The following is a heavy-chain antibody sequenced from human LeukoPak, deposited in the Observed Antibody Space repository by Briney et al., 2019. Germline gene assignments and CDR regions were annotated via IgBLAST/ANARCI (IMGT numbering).Heavy chain of an antibody. J-gene: IGHJ4*02. D-gene: IGHD1-26*01. CDR2: IYSGGST. CDR3: ARAGSYRTFDY. V-gene: IGHV3-66*02. CDR1: GFTVSSNY. Sequence: PGGSLRLSCAASGFTVSSNYMSWVRQAPGQGLEWVSVIYSGGSTYYADSVKGRFTNSRDNSKNTLYIQMNSLRGEDTAVYYCARAGSYRTFDYWGQGTLVTVSS.